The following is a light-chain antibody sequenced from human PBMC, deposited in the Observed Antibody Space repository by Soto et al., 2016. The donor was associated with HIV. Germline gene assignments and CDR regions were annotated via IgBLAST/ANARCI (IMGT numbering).Light chain of an antibody. CDR1: QSVSVW. CDR3: QQLHTYPPIT. J-gene: IGKJ5*01. Sequence: DIQMTQFPSTLSASIGDRVTITCRASQSVSVWLAWYQQKPGKAPNLLIFKTSTLEVGVPSRFSGSGSGTDFTLTLSSVQPDDVGTYYCQQLHTYPPITFGQGTRLEIK. CDR2: KTS. V-gene: IGKV1-5*03.